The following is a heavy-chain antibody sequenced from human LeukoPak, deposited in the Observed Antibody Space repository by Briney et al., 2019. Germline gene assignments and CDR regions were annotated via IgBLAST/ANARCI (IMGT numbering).Heavy chain of an antibody. CDR3: AKPYYYDSSGYPLFDY. D-gene: IGHD3-22*01. J-gene: IGHJ4*02. Sequence: GRSLRLSCAASGFTFSSYGMHWVRQAPGKGLEWVAVISYDGSNKYYADSVKGRFTISRDNSKNTLYLQMNSLRAEDTAVYYCAKPYYYDSSGYPLFDYWGQGTLVTVSS. V-gene: IGHV3-30*18. CDR1: GFTFSSYG. CDR2: ISYDGSNK.